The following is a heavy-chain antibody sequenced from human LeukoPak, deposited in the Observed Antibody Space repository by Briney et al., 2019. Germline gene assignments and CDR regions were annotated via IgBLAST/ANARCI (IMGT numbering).Heavy chain of an antibody. D-gene: IGHD3-22*01. Sequence: SGGSLRLSCAASGFTFSSYWMHWVRHAPGKGLVWVSRINSDGSSTSYADSVKGRFTISRDNAKNTLYLQMNSLRAEDTAVYYCAKVGASHYYDSSAHYLARGDYWGQGTLVTVSS. CDR2: INSDGSST. V-gene: IGHV3-74*01. CDR3: AKVGASHYYDSSAHYLARGDY. CDR1: GFTFSSYW. J-gene: IGHJ4*02.